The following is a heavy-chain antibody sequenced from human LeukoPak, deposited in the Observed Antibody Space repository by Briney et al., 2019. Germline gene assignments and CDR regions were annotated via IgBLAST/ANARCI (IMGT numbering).Heavy chain of an antibody. CDR2: IDPSDSYT. V-gene: IGHV5-10-1*01. J-gene: IGHJ5*02. D-gene: IGHD3-22*01. CDR3: ARRPRDYYDSRINWFDP. CDR1: GYSFTSCW. Sequence: GESLKISCKGSGYSFTSCWISWVRQMPGKGLEWMGRIDPSDSYTNYSPSFQGHVTISADKSISTAYLQWSSLKASDTAMYYCARRPRDYYDSRINWFDPWGQGTLVTVSS.